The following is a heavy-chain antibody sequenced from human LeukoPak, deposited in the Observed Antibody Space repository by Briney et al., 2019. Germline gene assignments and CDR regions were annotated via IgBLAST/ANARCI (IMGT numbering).Heavy chain of an antibody. Sequence: SETLSLTCTVSGGSISSGDYYWSWIRQPPGKGLEWIGYIYYSGSTYYNPSLKSRVTISVDTSKNQSSLKLSSVTAADTAVYYCASDMVRGVMVHAFDIWGQGTMVTVSS. CDR3: ASDMVRGVMVHAFDI. D-gene: IGHD3-10*01. CDR1: GGSISSGDYY. J-gene: IGHJ3*02. V-gene: IGHV4-30-4*01. CDR2: IYYSGST.